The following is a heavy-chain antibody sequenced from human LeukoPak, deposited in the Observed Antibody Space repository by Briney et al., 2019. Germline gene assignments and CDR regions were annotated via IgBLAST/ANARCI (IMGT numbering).Heavy chain of an antibody. D-gene: IGHD3-22*01. CDR1: GGSISSSNW. Sequence: PSETLSLTCAVSGGSISSSNWWSWVRQPPGKGLEWIGEVYHSGSTNYNPSLKSRVTISVDKSKNQFSLKLSSVTAADTAVYYCAREYYYDSSGHFDYWGQGTLVTVSS. CDR3: AREYYYDSSGHFDY. V-gene: IGHV4-4*02. CDR2: VYHSGST. J-gene: IGHJ4*02.